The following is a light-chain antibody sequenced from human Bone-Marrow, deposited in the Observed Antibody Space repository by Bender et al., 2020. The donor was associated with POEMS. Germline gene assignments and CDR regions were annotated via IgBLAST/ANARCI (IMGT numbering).Light chain of an antibody. CDR1: RSDIGRYNF. J-gene: IGLJ2*01. Sequence: QSVLTQSRSVSGSPGQSVTISCTGTRSDIGRYNFVSWYQQHPGKAPKLMIYEVSKRPSGVSNRFSGSKSGNTASLTISGLQAEDEADYYCCLYAGSSTLVFGGGTKLTVL. CDR3: CLYAGSSTLV. V-gene: IGLV2-23*02. CDR2: EVS.